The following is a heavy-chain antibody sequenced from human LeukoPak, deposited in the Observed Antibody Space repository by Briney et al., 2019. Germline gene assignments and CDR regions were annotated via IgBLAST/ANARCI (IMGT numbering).Heavy chain of an antibody. CDR3: ARGESWENHWYYFDY. V-gene: IGHV3-7*04. D-gene: IGHD3-16*01. CDR2: IKQDGSEK. J-gene: IGHJ4*02. Sequence: PGGSLRLPCAASGFTFSSYWMSWVRQAPGKGLEWVANIKQDGSEKYYVDSVKGRFTISRDNAKNSLYLQMNSLRAEDTAVYYCARGESWENHWYYFDYWGQGTLVTVSS. CDR1: GFTFSSYW.